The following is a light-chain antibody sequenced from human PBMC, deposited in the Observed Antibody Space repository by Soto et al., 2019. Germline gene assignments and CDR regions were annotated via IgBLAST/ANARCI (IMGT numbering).Light chain of an antibody. J-gene: IGLJ3*02. CDR3: CSYAGTFTV. CDR1: SSDVGGYNF. CDR2: DVS. V-gene: IGLV2-11*01. Sequence: QSALTQPRSVSGSPGQSVTISCTGTSSDVGGYNFVSWCQQHPGKAPKFMIYDVSKRPSGVPDRFSGSKSGNTASLTISGLQAEDEADYYCCSYAGTFTVFGGGTKLTVL.